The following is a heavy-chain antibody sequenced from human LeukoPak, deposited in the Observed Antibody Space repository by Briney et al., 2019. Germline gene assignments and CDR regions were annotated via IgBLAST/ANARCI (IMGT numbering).Heavy chain of an antibody. Sequence: GGSLRLSCAASGFTFSSYAMHWVRQAPGKGLEWVAVISYDGSNKYYADSVKGRFTISRDNSKNMLYLQMNSLRAEDTAVYYCASFKNYWGQGTLVTVSS. CDR1: GFTFSSYA. CDR3: ASFKNY. V-gene: IGHV3-30-3*01. CDR2: ISYDGSNK. J-gene: IGHJ4*02.